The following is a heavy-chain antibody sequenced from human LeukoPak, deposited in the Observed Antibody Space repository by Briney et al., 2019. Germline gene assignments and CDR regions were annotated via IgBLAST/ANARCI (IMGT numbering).Heavy chain of an antibody. CDR2: IGGSGSYT. Sequence: GGSLRLSCAASGFTFSTYAMIWVCQAPGKGLEWVSVIGGSGSYTYYADSVKGRFTISRDDSKDTLYLQMNSLRAEDTAVYYCARDRYDYWGQGTVVTVSS. CDR1: GFTFSTYA. D-gene: IGHD1-1*01. J-gene: IGHJ4*02. V-gene: IGHV3-23*01. CDR3: ARDRYDY.